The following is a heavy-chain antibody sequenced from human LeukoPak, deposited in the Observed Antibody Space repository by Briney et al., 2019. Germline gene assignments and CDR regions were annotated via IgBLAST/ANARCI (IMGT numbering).Heavy chain of an antibody. D-gene: IGHD5/OR15-5a*01. Sequence: ASVNVSFKASVYTYSKYRISWVRQAPGQGLEWMGWISCYNRDTRYEQQFQGRVGMTKDTSTSTVHMELRSLRSDDTDIYYCARDPSNTSGYRVYHDYWGQGEPVTVSS. V-gene: IGHV1-18*01. CDR2: ISCYNRDT. CDR1: VYTYSKYR. J-gene: IGHJ4*02. CDR3: ARDPSNTSGYRVYHDY.